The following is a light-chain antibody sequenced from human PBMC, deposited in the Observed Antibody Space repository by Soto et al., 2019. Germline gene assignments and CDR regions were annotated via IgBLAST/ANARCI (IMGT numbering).Light chain of an antibody. J-gene: IGKJ1*01. Sequence: DIVMTQSPLSLSVTPGEPASISCRTSQSILHSNGYNYLDWNLQKPGQSPQLLFYLVSNRVSGVLDMFSGSGSRTDFTLKISRVEAEDVGVYYCMEGLQVTLTFCKGTKVEIK. CDR1: QSILHSNGYNY. CDR3: MEGLQVTLT. V-gene: IGKV2-28*01. CDR2: LVS.